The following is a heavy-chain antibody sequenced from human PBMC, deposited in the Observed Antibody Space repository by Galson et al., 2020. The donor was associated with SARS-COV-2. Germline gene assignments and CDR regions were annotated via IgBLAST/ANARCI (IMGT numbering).Heavy chain of an antibody. Sequence: SVQVSCKSSGDNYNSFAFNWVRQPPAQGLEWIGGIMPLFGTTNYAQKFHGRVTITADEYTSTAYMDLRRLRSEDTAVYFCARCRDIGVEPSDRDPCDMWGQGTLVTVSS. CDR2: IMPLFGTT. V-gene: IGHV1-69*13. CDR1: GDNYNSFA. J-gene: IGHJ3*02. CDR3: ARCRDIGVEPSDRDPCDM. D-gene: IGHD5-12*01.